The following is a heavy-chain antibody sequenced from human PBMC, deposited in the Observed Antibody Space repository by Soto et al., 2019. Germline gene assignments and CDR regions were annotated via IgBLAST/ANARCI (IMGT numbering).Heavy chain of an antibody. CDR1: CDSFSNHY. D-gene: IGHD3-22*01. CDR3: ARDRYFYDSRGYYRTLDS. CDR2: IFHSGIT. J-gene: IGHJ5*01. V-gene: IGHV4-59*11. Sequence: PSETLSLTCTISCDSFSNHYWTWIRQSPGKGLEWIGYIFHSGITDYNPSVKSRVTISIDKSRNLFSLNLTSVTAADTAVYYCARDRYFYDSRGYYRTLDSWGQGTLVTVSS.